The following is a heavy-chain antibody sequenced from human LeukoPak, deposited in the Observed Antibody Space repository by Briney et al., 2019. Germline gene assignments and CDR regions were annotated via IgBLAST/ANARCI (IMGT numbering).Heavy chain of an antibody. D-gene: IGHD3-22*01. CDR1: GFTFSSYS. V-gene: IGHV3-21*04. CDR3: ARDRDSSGYPSDAFDI. CDR2: ISSSSSYI. J-gene: IGHJ3*02. Sequence: PGGSLRLSCAASGFTFSSYSMNWVRQAPGKGLEWVSSISSSSSYIYYADSVKGRFTISRDNAKNSLYLQMNSLRAEDTAVYYCARDRDSSGYPSDAFDIWGQGTMVTVSS.